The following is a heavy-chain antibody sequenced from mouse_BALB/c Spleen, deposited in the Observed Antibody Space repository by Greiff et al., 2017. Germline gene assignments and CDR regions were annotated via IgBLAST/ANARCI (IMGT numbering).Heavy chain of an antibody. J-gene: IGHJ4*01. V-gene: IGHV5-17*02. Sequence: DVMLVESGGGLVQPGGSRKLSCAASGFTFSSFGMHWVRQAPEKGLEWVAYISSGSSTIYYADTVKGRFTISRDNPKNTLFLQMTSLRSEDTAMYYCARYNYRDYYAMDYWGQGTSVTVSS. D-gene: IGHD2-14*01. CDR2: ISSGSSTI. CDR3: ARYNYRDYYAMDY. CDR1: GFTFSSFG.